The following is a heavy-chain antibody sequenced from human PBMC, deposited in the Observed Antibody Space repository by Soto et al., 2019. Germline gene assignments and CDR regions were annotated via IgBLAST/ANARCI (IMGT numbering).Heavy chain of an antibody. CDR2: IQPDGGHT. CDR1: GYTFTNYY. J-gene: IGHJ4*02. Sequence: QVQLVQSGAEVKKPWASVKVSCKASGYTFTNYYVQWVRQAPGQGLEWMGVIQPDGGHTTYSQKFQDRVTMTRDTFTSTIHMELSSLRSEDTAVYYCARGDNDYWGQGTLVTVSS. V-gene: IGHV1-46*01. CDR3: ARGDNDY.